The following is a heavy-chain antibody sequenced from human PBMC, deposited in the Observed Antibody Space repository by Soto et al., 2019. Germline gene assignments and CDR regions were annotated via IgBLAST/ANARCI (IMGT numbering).Heavy chain of an antibody. CDR1: GGTFSSYA. D-gene: IGHD2-2*01. CDR2: IIPIFGTA. Sequence: GASVKVSCKASGGTFSSYAISWVRQAPGQGLEWMGGIIPIFGTANYAQKFQGRVTITADESTSTAYMELSSLRSEDTAVYYCAEGLEVVQPYYYYYGMDVWGQGTTVTVSS. J-gene: IGHJ6*02. V-gene: IGHV1-69*13. CDR3: AEGLEVVQPYYYYYGMDV.